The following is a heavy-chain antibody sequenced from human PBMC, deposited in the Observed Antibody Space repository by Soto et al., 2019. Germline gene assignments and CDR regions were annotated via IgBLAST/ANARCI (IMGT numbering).Heavy chain of an antibody. Sequence: SVKVSCKASGVTFTIQDMRGVLQSPGHGLEWMGGIIPIFGTPQYAEKFQDRVTITADESTSTAYMELSSLTSEDTAVYYCATNEGRDGYSFDYWGQGTLVTVSS. J-gene: IGHJ4*02. CDR3: ATNEGRDGYSFDY. D-gene: IGHD5-12*01. V-gene: IGHV1-69*13. CDR2: IIPIFGTP. CDR1: GVTFTIQD.